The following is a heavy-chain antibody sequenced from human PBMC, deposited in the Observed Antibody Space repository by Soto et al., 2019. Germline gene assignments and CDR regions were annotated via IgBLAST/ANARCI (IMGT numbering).Heavy chain of an antibody. CDR3: AHKIQYSSSWSSFDY. J-gene: IGHJ4*02. V-gene: IGHV3-11*01. D-gene: IGHD6-13*01. CDR1: GYTFSDYY. CDR2: IDTSGTKI. Sequence: PGGSLRLSCAASGYTFSDYYMSWIRQAPGKGLEWISYIDTSGTKIYYADSLKSRLTITEDTSKNQVVLTMTNMDPVDTATYYCAHKIQYSSSWSSFDYWGQGTLVTVSS.